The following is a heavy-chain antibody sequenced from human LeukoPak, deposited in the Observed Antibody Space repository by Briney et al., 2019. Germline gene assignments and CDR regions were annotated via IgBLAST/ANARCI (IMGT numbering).Heavy chain of an antibody. CDR2: IKSKTDGGTT. CDR1: GFTFSNAW. CDR3: TTVILNVGAIDDFDY. J-gene: IGHJ4*02. Sequence: GSLGLSCAASGFTFSNAWMSWVRQAPGKGLEWVGRIKSKTDGGTTDYAAPVKGRLTISRDDSKNTLYLQMNSLKTEDTAVYYCTTVILNVGAIDDFDYWGQGTLVTVSS. V-gene: IGHV3-15*01. D-gene: IGHD1-26*01.